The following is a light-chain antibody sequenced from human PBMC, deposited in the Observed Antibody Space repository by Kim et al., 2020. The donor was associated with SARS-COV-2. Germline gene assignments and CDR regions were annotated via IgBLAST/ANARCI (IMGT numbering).Light chain of an antibody. Sequence: VSPGERATPSCRASQSVGTNLAWYQQTPGQAPRLLINGASARTTGIPARFSGSGSGTEFTLTISSLQSEDFAVYYCQQYNNWTPGTFGQGTKV. CDR1: QSVGTN. CDR3: QQYNNWTPGT. V-gene: IGKV3-15*01. J-gene: IGKJ1*01. CDR2: GAS.